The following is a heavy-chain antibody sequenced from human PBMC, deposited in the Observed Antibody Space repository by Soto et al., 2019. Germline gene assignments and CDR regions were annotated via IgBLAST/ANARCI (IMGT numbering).Heavy chain of an antibody. Sequence: PSETLSLTCTVSGGSITSSSYYWGWIRQPPGKGLEWIGSIYYSGSTYYNPSLKSRVTISVDTSKNQFSLKLSSVTAADTAVYYCATQEVGGSYVYIFDPWGQGTLVTVSS. J-gene: IGHJ5*02. V-gene: IGHV4-39*01. D-gene: IGHD1-26*01. CDR1: GGSITSSSYY. CDR2: IYYSGST. CDR3: ATQEVGGSYVYIFDP.